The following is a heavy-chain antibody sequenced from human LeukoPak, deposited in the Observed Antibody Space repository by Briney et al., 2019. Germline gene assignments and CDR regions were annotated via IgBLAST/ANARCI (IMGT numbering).Heavy chain of an antibody. D-gene: IGHD2-15*01. CDR3: ARDNGWQYCSGGSCYLLDY. V-gene: IGHV1-69*06. Sequence: SVKVSSTASRGAPIRYAISWVRQTPGQGVERMGGITPIFGTANYTQKFQGRVTITADKSTSTAYMELSSLRAEDTAVYYCARDNGWQYCSGGSCYLLDYWGQGTLVTVSS. CDR1: RGAPIRYA. J-gene: IGHJ4*02. CDR2: ITPIFGTA.